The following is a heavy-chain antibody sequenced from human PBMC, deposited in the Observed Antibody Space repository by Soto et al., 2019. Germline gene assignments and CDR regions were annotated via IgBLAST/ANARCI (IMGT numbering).Heavy chain of an antibody. CDR2: IWYDGSDK. V-gene: IGHV3-33*01. J-gene: IGHJ6*03. CDR3: ARHGDCRSISCSYFHYMDV. CDR1: GFTFSRDG. D-gene: IGHD2-2*01. Sequence: GGSLRLSCAASGFTFSRDGMHWVRQAPGKGLEWVAVIWYDGSDKYYADSVKGRFTISRDNSKNTLYLQMNSLRAEDTAVYYCARHGDCRSISCSYFHYMDVWGKGTTVTVSS.